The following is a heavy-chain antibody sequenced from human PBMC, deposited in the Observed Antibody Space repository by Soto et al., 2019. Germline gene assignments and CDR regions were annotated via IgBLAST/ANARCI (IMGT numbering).Heavy chain of an antibody. Sequence: EVQLLESGGGLVQPGGSLRLSCAASGFTFSSYAMTWVRQAPGKGLEWVALILGGSGKTYYADSVKGRFTISRDNSKKTLYLQMNSLGAAEATVYYCVKGGSRGVSGVDDWGQGTLVTVSS. V-gene: IGHV3-23*01. CDR1: GFTFSSYA. J-gene: IGHJ4*02. CDR3: VKGGSRGVSGVDD. CDR2: ILGGSGKT. D-gene: IGHD3-10*01.